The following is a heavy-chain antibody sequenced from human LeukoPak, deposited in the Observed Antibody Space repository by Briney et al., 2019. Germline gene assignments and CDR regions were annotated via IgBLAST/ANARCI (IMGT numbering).Heavy chain of an antibody. D-gene: IGHD3-10*01. CDR2: IYYSGST. CDR3: ARTRYYYNSRSYGAPYYFDY. CDR1: GGSISSNSYY. Sequence: SETLSLTCAVSGGSISSNSYYWGWIRQPPGKGLEWIGSIYYSGSTYYNPSLKSRVTISVDTSKNQFPLKLSSVTAADTAVYYCARTRYYYNSRSYGAPYYFDYWGQGTLVTVSS. J-gene: IGHJ4*02. V-gene: IGHV4-39*01.